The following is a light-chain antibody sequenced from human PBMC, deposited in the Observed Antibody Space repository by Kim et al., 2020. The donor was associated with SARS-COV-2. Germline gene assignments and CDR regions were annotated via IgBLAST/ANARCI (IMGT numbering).Light chain of an antibody. V-gene: IGKV3-20*01. CDR2: GAS. Sequence: SPGERATLSCRASQSVSSSYLAWYQQKPGLAPRLLIYGASSRATGIPDRFSGSGSGTDFTLTISRLEPEDFAVYYCQQYGSSPLTFGEGTKVDIK. CDR3: QQYGSSPLT. CDR1: QSVSSSY. J-gene: IGKJ1*01.